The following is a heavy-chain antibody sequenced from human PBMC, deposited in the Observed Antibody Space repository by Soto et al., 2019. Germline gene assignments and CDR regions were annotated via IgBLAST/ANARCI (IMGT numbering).Heavy chain of an antibody. D-gene: IGHD4-17*01. J-gene: IGHJ6*02. CDR1: GYTFTSYA. CDR2: INAGNDNT. V-gene: IGHV1-3*01. CDR3: ARTVGYYYGMDV. Sequence: QVQLVQSGAEVKKPGASVKVSCKASGYTFTSYAMHWVRQAPGQRLEWMGWINAGNDNTKYSQKFQGRVTITRDTSASTAYMELSSLRSEDTAVYYCARTVGYYYGMDVWGQGTTVTVSS.